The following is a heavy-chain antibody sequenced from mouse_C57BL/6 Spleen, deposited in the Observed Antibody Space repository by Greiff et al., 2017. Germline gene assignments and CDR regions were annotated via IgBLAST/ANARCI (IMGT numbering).Heavy chain of an antibody. V-gene: IGHV3-6*01. J-gene: IGHJ2*01. CDR1: GYSITSGYY. Sequence: ESGPGLVKPSQSLSLTCSVTGYSITSGYYWNWIRQFPGNKLEWMGYISYDGSNNYNPSLKNRISITRDTSKNQFFLKLNSVTTEDTATYYCARLYWDYFDYWGQGTTLTVSS. CDR3: ARLYWDYFDY. D-gene: IGHD4-1*01. CDR2: ISYDGSN.